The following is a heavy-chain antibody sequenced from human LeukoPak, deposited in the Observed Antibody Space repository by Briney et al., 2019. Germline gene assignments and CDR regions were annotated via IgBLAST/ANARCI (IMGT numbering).Heavy chain of an antibody. Sequence: SETLSLTCTVSGGSISSYYWSWIRQPPGKGLEWIGYIYYSGSTNYNPSLKSRVTISVDTSKNQFSLKLSSVTAADTAVYYCARVRRARSHDAFDIWGQGTMVTVSS. CDR2: IYYSGST. CDR3: ARVRRARSHDAFDI. CDR1: GGSISSYY. V-gene: IGHV4-59*01. J-gene: IGHJ3*02. D-gene: IGHD1-26*01.